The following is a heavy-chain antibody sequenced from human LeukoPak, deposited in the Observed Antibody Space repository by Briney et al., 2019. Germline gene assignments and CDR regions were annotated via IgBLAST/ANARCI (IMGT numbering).Heavy chain of an antibody. CDR1: GYTFTSYD. Sequence: ASVKVSCKASGYTFTSYDINWVRQATGQGLEWMGWMNPNSGNTGYAQKFQGRVTMTRNTSISTAYMELSSLRSDDTAVYYCARDPTQALSCSSTSCYNWFDPWGQGTLVTVSS. J-gene: IGHJ5*02. CDR3: ARDPTQALSCSSTSCYNWFDP. V-gene: IGHV1-8*01. CDR2: MNPNSGNT. D-gene: IGHD2-2*01.